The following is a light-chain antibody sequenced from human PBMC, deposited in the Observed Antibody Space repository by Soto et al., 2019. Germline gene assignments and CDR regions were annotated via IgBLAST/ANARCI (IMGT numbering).Light chain of an antibody. Sequence: IVMTQSPVTLSVSPGERATLSCRASQSVSNNLAWYQQKPGQAPRLLISDTSTRATGIPARFSGSGSGTDFTLTISSLQSEDFAVYSCHQYNTWPPAFGGGTKVRSN. J-gene: IGKJ4*01. CDR2: DTS. CDR3: HQYNTWPPA. CDR1: QSVSNN. V-gene: IGKV3-15*01.